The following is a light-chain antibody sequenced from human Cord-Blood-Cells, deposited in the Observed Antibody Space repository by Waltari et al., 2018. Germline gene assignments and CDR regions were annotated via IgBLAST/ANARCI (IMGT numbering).Light chain of an antibody. CDR1: SSDVGGSNS. CDR3: SSYTSSSTVV. CDR2: DVS. V-gene: IGLV2-14*01. J-gene: IGLJ2*01. Sequence: QSALTQPASVSGSPGQSITISCPGTSSDVGGSNSVSWYQQHPGKAPKLMIDDVSNRPSGVSNRFSGSKSGNTASLTISGLQAEDEADYYCSSYTSSSTVVFGGGTKLTVL.